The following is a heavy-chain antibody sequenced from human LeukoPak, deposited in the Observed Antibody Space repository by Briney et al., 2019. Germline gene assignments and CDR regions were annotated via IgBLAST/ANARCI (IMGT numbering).Heavy chain of an antibody. CDR1: GGTFSSYA. Sequence: SVKVSCKASGGTFSSYAISWVRQAPGQGLEWMGRIIPILGIANYAQRFQGRVTITADKSTSTAYMELSSLRSEDTAVYYCARHVWDDYYFDYWGQGTVVTVSS. CDR2: IIPILGIA. V-gene: IGHV1-69*04. J-gene: IGHJ4*02. D-gene: IGHD1-26*01. CDR3: ARHVWDDYYFDY.